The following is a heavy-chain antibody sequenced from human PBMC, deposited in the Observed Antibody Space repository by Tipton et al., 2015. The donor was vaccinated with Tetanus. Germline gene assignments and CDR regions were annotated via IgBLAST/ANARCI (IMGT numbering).Heavy chain of an antibody. CDR1: GGPFRNHG. CDR3: ARTRGAMMINSNYYYDY. V-gene: IGHV1-69*01. Sequence: QSGPEVKKPGSSVTVSCKASGGPFRNHGFSWVRLTPGQGLEWMGGIIPVFGTASYAQKFQDRVTITADESTSTAYMELNSLTSEDTAVYFCARTRGAMMINSNYYYDYWGQGTLVTVSS. J-gene: IGHJ4*02. CDR2: IIPVFGTA. D-gene: IGHD2/OR15-2a*01.